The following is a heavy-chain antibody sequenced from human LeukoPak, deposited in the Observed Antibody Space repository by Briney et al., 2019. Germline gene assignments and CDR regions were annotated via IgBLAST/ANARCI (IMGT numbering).Heavy chain of an antibody. CDR1: GGSFSGYY. CDR3: ARGKAFNRYYYYYYYMDV. V-gene: IGHV4-34*01. J-gene: IGHJ6*03. Sequence: SETLSLTCAVYGGSFSGYYWSWIRQPPGKGLEWIGEINHSGSTNYNPSLKSRVTISVDTSKNQFSLKLSSVTAADTAVYYCARGKAFNRYYYYYYYMDVWGKGTTVTVSS. CDR2: INHSGST. D-gene: IGHD1-14*01.